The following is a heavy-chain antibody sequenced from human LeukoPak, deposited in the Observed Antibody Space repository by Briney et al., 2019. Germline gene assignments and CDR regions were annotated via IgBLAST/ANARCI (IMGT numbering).Heavy chain of an antibody. J-gene: IGHJ4*02. D-gene: IGHD2-2*01. CDR2: ISSSGSNI. CDR1: GFTFSSYE. V-gene: IGHV3-48*03. Sequence: PGGSLRLSCAASGFTFSSYEMNWVRQAPGRGLEWVSYISSSGSNIYYADSVKGRFTISRDNAKNSLYLQMNSLRAEDTAVYYWARDAPGYCSSTSCYAPFDYWGQGTLVTVSS. CDR3: ARDAPGYCSSTSCYAPFDY.